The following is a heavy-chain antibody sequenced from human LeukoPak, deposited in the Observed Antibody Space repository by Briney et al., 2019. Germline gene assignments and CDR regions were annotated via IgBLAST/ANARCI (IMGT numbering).Heavy chain of an antibody. D-gene: IGHD5-24*01. J-gene: IGHJ4*02. CDR3: ARGAMATTPFFDY. Sequence: PSETLSLTCTVSGGSISSHYWSWVRQPPGKGLEWIGYIYYTGSTNFNPSLKSRVTMSLDTSRNQFSLKLTSLTAADTAVYYCARGAMATTPFFDYWGQGTLVTVSS. V-gene: IGHV4-59*11. CDR2: IYYTGST. CDR1: GGSISSHY.